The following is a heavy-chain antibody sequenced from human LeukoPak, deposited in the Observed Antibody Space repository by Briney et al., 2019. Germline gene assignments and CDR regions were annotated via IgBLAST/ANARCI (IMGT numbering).Heavy chain of an antibody. CDR2: ISSSSSYI. CDR3: ARGVGLGGWFDP. J-gene: IGHJ5*02. D-gene: IGHD3-16*01. Sequence: PGGSLRLSCAASGFTFSSYSMNWVRQAPGKGLEWVSPISSSSSYIYYADSVKGRFTISRDNARKSLYLQMNSLRAEDTAVYYCARGVGLGGWFDPWGQGTLVTVSS. V-gene: IGHV3-21*01. CDR1: GFTFSSYS.